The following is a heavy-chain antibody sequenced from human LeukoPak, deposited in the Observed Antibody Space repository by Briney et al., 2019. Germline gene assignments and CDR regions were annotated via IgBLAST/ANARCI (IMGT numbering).Heavy chain of an antibody. Sequence: PGGSLRLSREASGFTFSSHWMHWVRQVPGKGLVWVSNINGDGSSVGYADSVKGRFAVSRDNAKNTLYLHMSSLRAEDTAVYYCARDEVGATPIDYWGQGTLVTVSS. J-gene: IGHJ4*02. CDR2: INGDGSSV. V-gene: IGHV3-74*01. CDR1: GFTFSSHW. CDR3: ARDEVGATPIDY. D-gene: IGHD1-26*01.